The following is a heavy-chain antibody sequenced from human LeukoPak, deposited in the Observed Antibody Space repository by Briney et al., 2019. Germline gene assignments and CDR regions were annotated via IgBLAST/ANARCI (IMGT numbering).Heavy chain of an antibody. CDR1: GFTFSSYW. CDR2: IKQDGSEK. D-gene: IGHD3-10*01. CDR3: ARETDFHGSGSYFIDY. Sequence: PGGSLRLSCAASGFTFSSYWMSWVRQAPGKGLEWVANIKQDGSEKYYGDSVKGRFTISRDNAKNSVYLQMISLRAEDTAVYYCARETDFHGSGSYFIDYWGQGTLVTVSS. V-gene: IGHV3-7*01. J-gene: IGHJ4*02.